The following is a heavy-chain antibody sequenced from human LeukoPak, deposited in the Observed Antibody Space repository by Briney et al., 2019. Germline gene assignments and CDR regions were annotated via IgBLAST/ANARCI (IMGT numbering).Heavy chain of an antibody. J-gene: IGHJ3*02. Sequence: GGSLRLSCAASGFTFSSYAMHWVRQAPGKGLEWVAVISYDGSNKYYADSVKGRFTISRDNSKNTLYLQMNSLRAEDTAVYYCARVGLLWFGELANAFDIWGQGTMVTVSS. CDR3: ARVGLLWFGELANAFDI. CDR2: ISYDGSNK. CDR1: GFTFSSYA. D-gene: IGHD3-10*01. V-gene: IGHV3-30*04.